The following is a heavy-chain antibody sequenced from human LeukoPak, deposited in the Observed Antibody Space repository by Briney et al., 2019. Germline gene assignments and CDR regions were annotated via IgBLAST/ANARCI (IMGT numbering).Heavy chain of an antibody. D-gene: IGHD4-23*01. J-gene: IGHJ4*02. CDR3: ARDYPYLSGNSASLLDY. CDR2: IYYSGST. Sequence: LRLSCAASGFTFSNYGMNWVRQPPGKGLEWIGYIYYSGSTYYNPSLKSRVTISVDTSKNQFSLKLSSVTAADTAVYYCARDYPYLSGNSASLLDYWGQGTLVIVSS. CDR1: GFTFSNYG. V-gene: IGHV4-30-4*08.